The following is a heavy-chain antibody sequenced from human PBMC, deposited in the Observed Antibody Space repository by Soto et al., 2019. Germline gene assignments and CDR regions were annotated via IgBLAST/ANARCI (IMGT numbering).Heavy chain of an antibody. CDR2: ITSDTNTI. V-gene: IGHV3-48*02. J-gene: IGHJ4*02. CDR1: GFPFSIYS. Sequence: EVQLVESGGGLVQPGGSLRLTCVASGFPFSIYSMNWVRQAPGKGLEWSSHITSDTNTIKYADSVKGRFTISRDNAKNVVYLQMNSLGDEDTAVYFCASSVEGHFDYWGQGTVVTVSS. D-gene: IGHD1-1*01. CDR3: ASSVEGHFDY.